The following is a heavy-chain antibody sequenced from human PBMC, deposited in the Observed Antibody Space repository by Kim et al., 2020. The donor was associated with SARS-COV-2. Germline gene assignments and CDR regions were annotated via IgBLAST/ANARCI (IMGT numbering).Heavy chain of an antibody. CDR3: TIDVPTARPQIDY. J-gene: IGHJ4*02. D-gene: IGHD2-2*02. Sequence: YAAPVKGRFNISRDDSENMVYLQMNTLKTEDTAVYYCTIDVPTARPQIDYWGQGTLVTVSS. V-gene: IGHV3-15*01.